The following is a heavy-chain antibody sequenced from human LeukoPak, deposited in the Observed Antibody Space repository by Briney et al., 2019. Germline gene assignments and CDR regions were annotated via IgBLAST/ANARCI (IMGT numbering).Heavy chain of an antibody. CDR2: INPNSGGT. CDR3: AREMTTIENDY. Sequence: GASVKVSCKASGYTFTDYYIHWVRQAPGQGLEWMGRINPNSGGTDYAQKFQGRVTMTRDTSISTAYMELSRLRSDDTAVYYCAREMTTIENDYWGRGTLVTVSS. D-gene: IGHD5-24*01. J-gene: IGHJ2*01. V-gene: IGHV1-2*02. CDR1: GYTFTDYY.